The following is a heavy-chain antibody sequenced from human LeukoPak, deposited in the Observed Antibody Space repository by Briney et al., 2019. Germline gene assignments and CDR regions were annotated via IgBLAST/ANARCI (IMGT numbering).Heavy chain of an antibody. CDR3: AREYSSSSGTWFDP. D-gene: IGHD6-6*01. J-gene: IGHJ5*02. Sequence: ASVKVSCKASGYTFTTYGISWVRQAPGQGLEWMGGIIPIFGTANYAQKFQGRVTITADESTSTAYMELSSLRSEDTAVYYCAREYSSSSGTWFDPWGQGTLVTVSS. CDR1: GYTFTTYG. CDR2: IIPIFGTA. V-gene: IGHV1-69*13.